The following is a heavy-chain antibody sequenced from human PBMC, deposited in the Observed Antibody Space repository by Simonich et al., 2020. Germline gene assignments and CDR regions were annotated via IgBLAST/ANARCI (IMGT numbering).Heavy chain of an antibody. J-gene: IGHJ4*02. CDR1: CGSFSSYD. V-gene: IGHV4-34*01. CDR2: INHSGST. D-gene: IGHD6-6*01. CDR3: ARRYYSTSFDY. Sequence: QVPLQESGPGLGKPSETLSLTCTVSCGSFSSYDWRWIRWPPGKGLEWIGEINHSGSTNSIPSLNSRVTISVDTAKNQFSLKLSSVTAADTAGYYCARRYYSTSFDYWGQGTLVTVSS.